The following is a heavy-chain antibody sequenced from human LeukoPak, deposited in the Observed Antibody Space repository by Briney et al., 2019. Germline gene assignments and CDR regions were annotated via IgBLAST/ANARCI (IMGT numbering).Heavy chain of an antibody. CDR2: ISSSSSYI. CDR1: GFTFSSYS. D-gene: IGHD5-12*01. Sequence: GGSLRLSCAASGFTFSSYSMSWVRQAPGKGLEWVSSISSSSSYIYYADSVKGRFTISRDNAKNSLYLQMNSLRAEDTAVYYCARDRRGGSTSSSNRRFDPWGQGTLVTVSS. V-gene: IGHV3-21*01. CDR3: ARDRRGGSTSSSNRRFDP. J-gene: IGHJ5*02.